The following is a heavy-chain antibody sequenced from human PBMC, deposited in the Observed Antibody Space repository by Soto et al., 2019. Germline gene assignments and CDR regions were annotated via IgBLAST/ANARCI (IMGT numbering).Heavy chain of an antibody. CDR2: IKQDGSEK. V-gene: IGHV3-7*01. Sequence: GGSLRLSCAASGFTFSSYWMSWVRQAPGKGLEWVANIKQDGSEKYYVDSVKGRFTISRDNAKNSLYLKMNSLRAEDTAVYYCARTTMDDAFDIWGQGTMVTVSS. D-gene: IGHD3-10*01. J-gene: IGHJ3*02. CDR1: GFTFSSYW. CDR3: ARTTMDDAFDI.